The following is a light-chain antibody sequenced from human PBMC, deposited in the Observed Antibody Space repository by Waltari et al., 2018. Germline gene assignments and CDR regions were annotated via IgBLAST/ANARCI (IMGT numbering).Light chain of an antibody. Sequence: DIQMTQSPSSVSASVGDRVTITCRASQDISSWLAWYQQQPGKAPKLLIYATSSLQSGVPARFSGSGSATDFTLTISSLQPEDFATYYCQQANSFPLLTFGGGTKVELK. CDR3: QQANSFPLLT. J-gene: IGKJ4*01. V-gene: IGKV1-12*01. CDR2: ATS. CDR1: QDISSW.